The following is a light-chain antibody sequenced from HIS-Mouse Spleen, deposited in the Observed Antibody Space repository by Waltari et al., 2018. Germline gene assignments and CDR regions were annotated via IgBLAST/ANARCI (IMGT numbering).Light chain of an antibody. CDR1: SPNIGAGYA. CDR3: QSYDSSPSGYV. Sequence: QSVLTQPPSVSGAPGQRVTISCTGSSPNIGAGYAVHWYQQLPGTAPKLPIYGNSNRPSGVPDRFSGSKSGTSASLAITGLQAEDEADYYCQSYDSSPSGYVFGTGTKVTVL. CDR2: GNS. V-gene: IGLV1-40*01. J-gene: IGLJ1*01.